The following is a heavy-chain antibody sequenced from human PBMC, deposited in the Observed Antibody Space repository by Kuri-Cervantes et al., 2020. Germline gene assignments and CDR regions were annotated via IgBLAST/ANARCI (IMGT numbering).Heavy chain of an antibody. D-gene: IGHD3-10*01. V-gene: IGHV3-33*03. CDR3: AKDITRTFNSFDI. CDR1: GFTFSSYG. Sequence: GESLKISCAASGFTFSSYGMHWVRQAPGKGLEWVAVIWYGGSNKYYADSVKGRLTISRDNAKNSLYLQMNSLRAEDTALYYCAKDITRTFNSFDIWGQGTMVTVSS. J-gene: IGHJ3*02. CDR2: IWYGGSNK.